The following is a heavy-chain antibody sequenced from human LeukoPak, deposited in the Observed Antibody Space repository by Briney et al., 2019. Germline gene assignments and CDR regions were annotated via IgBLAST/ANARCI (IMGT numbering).Heavy chain of an antibody. V-gene: IGHV3-23*01. CDR3: AKEDYRDHTTGFDS. CDR1: GFTFSSYP. J-gene: IGHJ5*01. CDR2: NTSSGGT. Sequence: QASGSLTLTCAVSGFTFSSYPVSWVRQAPGRGLEWVSANTSSGGTYYIPSVRSRFIVSRDNSRNTLYLQMNGLTAEDTAIYYYAKEDYRDHTTGFDSWGQGTLVTVSS. D-gene: IGHD4-17*01.